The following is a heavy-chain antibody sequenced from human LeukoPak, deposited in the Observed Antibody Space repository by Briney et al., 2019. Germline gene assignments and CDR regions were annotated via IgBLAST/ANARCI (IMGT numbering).Heavy chain of an antibody. Sequence: SETLSLTCTVSGGSISSYYWSWIRQPPGKGLEWIGSIYYSGSTYYNPSLKSRVTISVDTSKNQFSLKLSSVTAADTAVYYCARYLGSSWYYYFDYWGQGTLVTVSS. CDR1: GGSISSYY. J-gene: IGHJ4*02. D-gene: IGHD6-13*01. CDR2: IYYSGST. CDR3: ARYLGSSWYYYFDY. V-gene: IGHV4-59*05.